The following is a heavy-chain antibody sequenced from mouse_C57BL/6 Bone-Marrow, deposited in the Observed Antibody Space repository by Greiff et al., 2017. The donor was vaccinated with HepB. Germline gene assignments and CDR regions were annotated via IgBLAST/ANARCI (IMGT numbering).Heavy chain of an antibody. CDR2: IWRGGST. Sequence: VKLQQSGPGLVQPSQSLSITCTVSGFSLTSYGVHWVRQSPGKGLEWLGVIWRGGSTDYNAAFMSRLSITKDNSKSQVFFKMNSLQADDTAIYYCAQIYYYGSSDAMDYWGQGTSVTVSS. J-gene: IGHJ4*01. V-gene: IGHV2-5*01. D-gene: IGHD1-1*01. CDR3: AQIYYYGSSDAMDY. CDR1: GFSLTSYG.